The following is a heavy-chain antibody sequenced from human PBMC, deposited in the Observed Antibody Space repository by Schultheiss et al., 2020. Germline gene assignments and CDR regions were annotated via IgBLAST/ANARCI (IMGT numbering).Heavy chain of an antibody. Sequence: SETLSFTCAVSGYSISSGYYWSWIRQHPGKGLEWIGYIYYSGSTYYNPSLKSRITMSVDTSKNQFSLKLSSVTAADTAVYYCARTVRLGYCSSTSCYKVRAPLSPPSWFDPWGQGTMVTVSS. J-gene: IGHJ5*02. CDR1: GYSISSGYY. CDR3: ARTVRLGYCSSTSCYKVRAPLSPPSWFDP. D-gene: IGHD2-2*02. V-gene: IGHV4-31*11. CDR2: IYYSGST.